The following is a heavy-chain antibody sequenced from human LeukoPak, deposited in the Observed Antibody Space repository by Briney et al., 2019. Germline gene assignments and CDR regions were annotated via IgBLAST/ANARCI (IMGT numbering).Heavy chain of an antibody. Sequence: GESLKISCKGSGYSFTSYWIGWVRQMPGKGLEWMGIIYPGDSDTRYSPSFQGQFTISADKSISTAYLQWSSLKASDTAMYYCATLYSNYPNWFDPWGQGTLVTVSS. J-gene: IGHJ5*02. CDR2: IYPGDSDT. CDR1: GYSFTSYW. V-gene: IGHV5-51*01. D-gene: IGHD4-11*01. CDR3: ATLYSNYPNWFDP.